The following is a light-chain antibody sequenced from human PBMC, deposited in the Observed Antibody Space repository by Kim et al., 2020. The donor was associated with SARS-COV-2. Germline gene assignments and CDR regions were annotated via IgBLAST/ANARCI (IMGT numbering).Light chain of an antibody. CDR3: QSYDSSLSGVV. V-gene: IGLV1-40*01. Sequence: RVTSSCTGGSSNIGAGYDVHWYQQLPGTAPKLLIYSNSNRPSGVPDRFSGSKSGTSASLAITGLQAEDEADYYCQSYDSSLSGVVFGGGTQLTVL. CDR2: SNS. J-gene: IGLJ2*01. CDR1: SSNIGAGYD.